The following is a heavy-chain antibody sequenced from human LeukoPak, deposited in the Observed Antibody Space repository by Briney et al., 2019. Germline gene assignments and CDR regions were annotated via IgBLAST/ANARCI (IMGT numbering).Heavy chain of an antibody. D-gene: IGHD2-2*02. J-gene: IGHJ5*02. Sequence: PSETLSLTCTVSGGSISSSSYYWGWIRQPPGKGLEWIGSIYYSGSTYYNPSLKSRVTISVDTSKNQFSLKLSSVTAADTAVYYYASGYCSSTSCYIGYNWFDPWGQGTLVTVSS. CDR2: IYYSGST. CDR3: ASGYCSSTSCYIGYNWFDP. V-gene: IGHV4-39*01. CDR1: GGSISSSSYY.